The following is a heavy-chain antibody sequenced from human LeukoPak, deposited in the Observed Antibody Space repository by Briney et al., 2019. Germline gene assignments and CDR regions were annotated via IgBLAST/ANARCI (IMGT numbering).Heavy chain of an antibody. D-gene: IGHD6-19*01. CDR3: AKVANSPRPVAATGKGFDS. CDR2: ISHSGGST. CDR1: GFTFSSYA. J-gene: IGHJ4*02. V-gene: IGHV3-23*01. Sequence: GGSLRLSCAASGFTFSSYAMSWVRQAPGKGLEWVSGISHSGGSTYYADSVKGRFSLSRDNSKNTLYLQMNSLRAEDTAVYYCAKVANSPRPVAATGKGFDSWGQGTLVTVSS.